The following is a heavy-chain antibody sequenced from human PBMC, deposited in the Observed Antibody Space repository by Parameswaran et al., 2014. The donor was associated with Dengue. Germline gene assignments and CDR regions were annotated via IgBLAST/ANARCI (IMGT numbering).Heavy chain of an antibody. Sequence: VRQAPGKGLEWVSAIGGSGISTYYADSVKGRFTISRDNSKNTLYLQMSSLRAEDTALYYCAKVVNYDFWSGYYPDYWGQGTLVTVSS. CDR2: IGGSGIST. V-gene: IGHV3-23*01. CDR3: AKVVNYDFWSGYYPDY. D-gene: IGHD3-3*01. J-gene: IGHJ4*02.